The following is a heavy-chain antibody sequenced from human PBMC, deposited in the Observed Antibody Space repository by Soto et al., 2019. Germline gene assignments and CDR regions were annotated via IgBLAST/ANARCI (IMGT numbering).Heavy chain of an antibody. CDR1: GFTFNKYS. Sequence: GGSLRLSCSVSGFTFNKYSMHWVRQNPGTGLQYVSGISDTGGSTFHADSVKGRFAISRDDSKQTAYLEMKSLRAEDTAVYYCGRDPYSGARYYLDLWGQGTQVTVSS. J-gene: IGHJ4*02. CDR3: GRDPYSGARYYLDL. D-gene: IGHD1-26*01. V-gene: IGHV3-64*04. CDR2: ISDTGGST.